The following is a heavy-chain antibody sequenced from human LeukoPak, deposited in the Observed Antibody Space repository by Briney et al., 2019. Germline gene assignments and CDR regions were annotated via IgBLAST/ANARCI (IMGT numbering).Heavy chain of an antibody. D-gene: IGHD1-26*01. V-gene: IGHV4-34*01. CDR2: IHPSGIF. CDR3: ARHAGSGTYPLDF. Sequence: SETLSLTCAVYGGSCDDYYCSWLRQPPGKGLEWIGEIHPSGIFYYNSSLLSRVTISIDTSKSQFSLKLNSVTAADTAVYYCARHAGSGTYPLDFWGQGILVTVSS. J-gene: IGHJ4*02. CDR1: GGSCDDYY.